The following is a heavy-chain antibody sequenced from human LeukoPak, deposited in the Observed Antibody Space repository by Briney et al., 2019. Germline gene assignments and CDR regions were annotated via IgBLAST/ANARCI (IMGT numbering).Heavy chain of an antibody. J-gene: IGHJ3*02. CDR1: GGSISSYY. D-gene: IGHD3-3*01. CDR2: IYYSGST. Sequence: TPSETLSLTCTVSGGSISSYYWSWIRQPPGKGLEWIGYIYYSGSTNYNPSLKSRVTISVDTSKNQFSLKLSSVTAADTAVYYCARRPLDFTKGAFDIWGQGTMVTVSS. CDR3: ARRPLDFTKGAFDI. V-gene: IGHV4-59*01.